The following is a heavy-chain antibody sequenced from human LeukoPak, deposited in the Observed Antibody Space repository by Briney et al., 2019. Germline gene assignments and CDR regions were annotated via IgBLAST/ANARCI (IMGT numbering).Heavy chain of an antibody. CDR3: ARLSIAVAGT. D-gene: IGHD6-19*01. CDR2: INPNSGGT. CDR1: GYTFTDYY. Sequence: GASVKVSWKASGYTFTDYYMHWVRQAPGQGLEWMGWINPNSGGTNYAQKFQGRVTLTRDTSITTAYMELSRLRSDDTAVYYCARLSIAVAGTWGQGTLVTVSS. J-gene: IGHJ4*02. V-gene: IGHV1-2*02.